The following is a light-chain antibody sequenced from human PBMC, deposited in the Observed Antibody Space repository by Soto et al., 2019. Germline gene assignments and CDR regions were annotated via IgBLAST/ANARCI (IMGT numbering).Light chain of an antibody. Sequence: DIQMTQSPSSLSASIGDSVTITCRASQTIIGYLNWYQQKPGKAPRLLINAASNLQSGVPSRFRGSGSETDFTLTITSLQPEDFATYYCQQSYTTPRTFGQGTKLELQ. V-gene: IGKV1-39*01. J-gene: IGKJ1*01. CDR1: QTIIGY. CDR2: AAS. CDR3: QQSYTTPRT.